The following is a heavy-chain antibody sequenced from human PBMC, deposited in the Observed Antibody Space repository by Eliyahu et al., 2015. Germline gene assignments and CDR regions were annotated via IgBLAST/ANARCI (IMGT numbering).Heavy chain of an antibody. V-gene: IGHV3-23*01. CDR2: ISDSGGNT. J-gene: IGHJ4*02. CDR1: GFTFSNYA. D-gene: IGHD5-12*01. Sequence: EVQLLESGGGLVQPGGSLRLSCAASGFTFSNYAMSWVRQAPGKGLEWVSSISDSGGNTYHADSVEGRFTIFRDNSKNTLYLQMSSLRAEDTAVYYCAKVSTSVDRAIDYWGQGTLVTVSS. CDR3: AKVSTSVDRAIDY.